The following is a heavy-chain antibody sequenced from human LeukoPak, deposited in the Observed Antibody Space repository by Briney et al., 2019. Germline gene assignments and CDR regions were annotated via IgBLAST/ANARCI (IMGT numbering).Heavy chain of an antibody. J-gene: IGHJ4*02. CDR1: GFTFSNAW. V-gene: IGHV4-34*01. Sequence: GSLRLSCAASGFTFSNAWMSWIRQPPGKGLEWIGEINHSGSTNYNPSLKSRVTISVDTSKNQFSLKLSSVTAADTAVYYCARVGGSGYSLFDYWGQGTLVTVSS. D-gene: IGHD3-22*01. CDR2: INHSGST. CDR3: ARVGGSGYSLFDY.